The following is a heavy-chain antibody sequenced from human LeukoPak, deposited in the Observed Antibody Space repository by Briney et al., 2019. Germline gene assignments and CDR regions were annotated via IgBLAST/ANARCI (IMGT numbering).Heavy chain of an antibody. CDR1: GFTFSSYG. V-gene: IGHV3-33*01. CDR2: IWYDGSNK. J-gene: IGHJ3*02. CDR3: TQGGSGSYYDAFDI. D-gene: IGHD3-10*01. Sequence: GGSLRLSCAASGFTFSSYGMHWVRQAPGKGLEWVAVIWYDGSNKYYADSVKGRFTTSRDNSKNTLYLQMNSLRAEDTAVYYCTQGGSGSYYDAFDIWGQGTMVTVSS.